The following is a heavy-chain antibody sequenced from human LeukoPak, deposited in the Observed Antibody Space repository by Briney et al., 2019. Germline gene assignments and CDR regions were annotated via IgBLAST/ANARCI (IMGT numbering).Heavy chain of an antibody. CDR1: GFTFSSYW. Sequence: GGSLRLSCAASGFTFSSYWMNWARQAPGKGLEWVASINHNGNVNYYVDSVKGRFTISRDNAKNSLYLQMNSLRAEDTAVYYCARDAYFVGARNEVYYYGMDVWGQGTTVTVSS. J-gene: IGHJ6*02. CDR3: ARDAYFVGARNEVYYYGMDV. V-gene: IGHV3-7*01. CDR2: INHNGNVN. D-gene: IGHD1-26*01.